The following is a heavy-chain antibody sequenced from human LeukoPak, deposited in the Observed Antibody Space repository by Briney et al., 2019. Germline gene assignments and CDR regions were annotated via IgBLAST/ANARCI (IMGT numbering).Heavy chain of an antibody. D-gene: IGHD3-22*01. CDR2: VYHSGST. J-gene: IGHJ3*02. Sequence: SGTLSLTCAVSGGSISNGNWWSWVRQPPGKGLEWIGEVYHSGSTNYNPSLKSRVTISVDKSKNQFPLNLNSVTAADTAVYYCARTKDVSSGPYDAFDIWGQGTMVTVSS. V-gene: IGHV4-4*02. CDR3: ARTKDVSSGPYDAFDI. CDR1: GGSISNGNW.